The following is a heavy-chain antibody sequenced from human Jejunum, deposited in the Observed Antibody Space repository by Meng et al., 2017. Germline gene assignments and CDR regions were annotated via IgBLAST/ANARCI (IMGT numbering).Heavy chain of an antibody. V-gene: IGHV4-4*02. Sequence: QVQLQESGPGLVKPSGTLSLTCALSGDSISGSNWWSWVRQPPGKGLEWIGEIYNSGITYYNPSLKSRVTISVDKSKNQFSLRLSFVTAADTAVYYCAKYSRGFDSWGQGTLVTFSS. CDR2: IYNSGIT. CDR1: GDSISGSNW. CDR3: AKYSRGFDS. J-gene: IGHJ4*02. D-gene: IGHD2-15*01.